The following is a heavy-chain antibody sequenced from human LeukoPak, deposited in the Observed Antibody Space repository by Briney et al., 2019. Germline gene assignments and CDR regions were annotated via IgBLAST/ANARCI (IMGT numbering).Heavy chain of an antibody. V-gene: IGHV1-8*03. CDR2: MNPKRGNT. CDR3: ARAVDEHSSSWYSTDNWFDP. D-gene: IGHD6-13*01. Sequence: ASVTVSCKPSGYTFTSYDIMWVRQATPQGLAWMGWMNPKRGNTGYAQKFQGRVNITRNTSISTAYMELSSLRSEDTAVYYCARAVDEHSSSWYSTDNWFDPWGQGTLVTVSS. CDR1: GYTFTSYD. J-gene: IGHJ5*02.